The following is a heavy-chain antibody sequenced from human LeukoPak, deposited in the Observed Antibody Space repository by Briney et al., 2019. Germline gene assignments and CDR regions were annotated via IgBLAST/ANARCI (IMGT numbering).Heavy chain of an antibody. CDR1: GFTFRDYY. CDR3: AADIYGYVFQH. V-gene: IGHV3-11*01. CDR2: ISAPGNSV. J-gene: IGHJ1*01. D-gene: IGHD5-18*01. Sequence: GGSLRLSCTTSGFTFRDYYMNWIRQAPGKGLEWVSYISAPGNSVKFSDSVQGRFTISRDNAKNSLYLQMNSLTAEDTAVYYCAADIYGYVFQHWGQGTLVTVSS.